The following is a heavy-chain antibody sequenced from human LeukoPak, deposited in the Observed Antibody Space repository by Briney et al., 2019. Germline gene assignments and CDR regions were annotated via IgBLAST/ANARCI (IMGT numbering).Heavy chain of an antibody. V-gene: IGHV3-23*01. Sequence: PSETLSLTCTVSGYSISSGYYWGWIRQPPGKGLEWVSAISGSGGSTYYADSVKGRFTISRDNSKNTLYLQMNSLRAEDTAVYYCAKDRPVTKDQFDYWGQGTLVTVSS. CDR2: ISGSGGST. D-gene: IGHD4-17*01. CDR3: AKDRPVTKDQFDY. CDR1: GYSISSGYY. J-gene: IGHJ4*02.